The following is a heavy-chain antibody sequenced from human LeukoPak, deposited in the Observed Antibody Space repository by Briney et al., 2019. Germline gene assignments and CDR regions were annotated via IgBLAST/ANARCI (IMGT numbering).Heavy chain of an antibody. D-gene: IGHD4-17*01. CDR3: AGSYGDHLAPIDY. CDR1: GGSISSSNW. J-gene: IGHJ4*02. CDR2: IYQSGST. Sequence: SGTLSLTCAVSGGSISSSNWWSWVRQPPGKGLEWCGEIYQSGSTNYNSSLKSRVTISVDTSKNQFSMKLSSVTAADTAVYYCAGSYGDHLAPIDYWGQGTLVTVSS. V-gene: IGHV4-4*02.